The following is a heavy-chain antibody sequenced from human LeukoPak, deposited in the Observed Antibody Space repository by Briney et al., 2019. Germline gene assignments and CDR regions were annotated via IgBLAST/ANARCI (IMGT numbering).Heavy chain of an antibody. V-gene: IGHV4-61*08. Sequence: PSETLSLTCTVSGGSISSGDYYWSWIRQPPGKGLEWIGYIYYSGSTYYNPSLKSRVTISVDTSKNQFSLKLSSVTAADTAVYYCARLYDFWSGYYFPLPPPHMDVWGKGTTVTVSS. D-gene: IGHD3-3*01. CDR2: IYYSGST. CDR3: ARLYDFWSGYYFPLPPPHMDV. J-gene: IGHJ6*03. CDR1: GGSISSGDYY.